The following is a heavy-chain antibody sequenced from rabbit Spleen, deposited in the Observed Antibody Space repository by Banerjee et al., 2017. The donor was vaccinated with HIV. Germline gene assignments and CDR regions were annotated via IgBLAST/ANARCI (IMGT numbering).Heavy chain of an antibody. V-gene: IGHV1S40*01. CDR1: GFSFSSSDY. D-gene: IGHD1-1*01. CDR2: IDTGSSGFT. Sequence: QSLEESGGGLVQPEGSLALTCKASGFSFSSSDYICCVRQAPGKGLEWIACIDTGSSGFTYFATWAKGRFTCSKTSSTTVTLQMTRLTAADTATYFCARDTSTSFSTYGMDLWGQGTLVTVS. CDR3: ARDTSTSFSTYGMDL. J-gene: IGHJ6*01.